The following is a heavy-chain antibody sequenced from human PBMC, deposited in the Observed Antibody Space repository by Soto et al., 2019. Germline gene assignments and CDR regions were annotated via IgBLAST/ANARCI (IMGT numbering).Heavy chain of an antibody. J-gene: IGHJ5*02. V-gene: IGHV1-2*02. CDR1: GYIFTSYY. CDR2: INPNTGGT. Sequence: QVLLVQSGAEVKRPGTSVKVSCKASGYIFTSYYVHWVRQVPGQGLECMGWINPNTGGTNYAQRFEGRVTMTRETSISTAYMELSRLTSDDTAIYFCARVRPRREFDPWGQGTLVTVSS. CDR3: ARVRPRREFDP.